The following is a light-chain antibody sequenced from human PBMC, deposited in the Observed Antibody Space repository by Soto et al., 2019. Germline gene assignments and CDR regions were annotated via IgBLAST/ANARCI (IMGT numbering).Light chain of an antibody. Sequence: EIVLTQSPGTLSLSPGERATLSCRASQSVTNSYLAWYQQKPGQAPRLFIYDASRRATGIPVRFSGSGSGTDFTLSISRLQPEDFAVYYCQQYGRSLTFGGGTKVEIK. CDR3: QQYGRSLT. CDR2: DAS. CDR1: QSVTNSY. V-gene: IGKV3-20*01. J-gene: IGKJ4*01.